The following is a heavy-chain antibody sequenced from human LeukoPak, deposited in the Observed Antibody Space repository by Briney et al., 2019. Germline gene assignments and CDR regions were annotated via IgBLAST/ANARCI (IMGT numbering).Heavy chain of an antibody. D-gene: IGHD2/OR15-2a*01. V-gene: IGHV1-2*02. CDR3: ARIVTEDTTIDY. CDR1: GYTFTGYY. CDR2: INPNSGGT. Sequence: ASVKVSCKASGYTFTGYYMHWVRQAPGQGLERMGWINPNSGGTNYAQKFQGRVTMTRDTSISTAYMELSRLRSDDTAVYYCARIVTEDTTIDYWGQGTLVTVSS. J-gene: IGHJ4*02.